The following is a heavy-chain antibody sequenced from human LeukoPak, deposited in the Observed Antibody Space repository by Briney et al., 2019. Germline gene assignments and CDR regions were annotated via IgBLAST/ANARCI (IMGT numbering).Heavy chain of an antibody. CDR1: GFTFSSYS. V-gene: IGHV3-21*01. D-gene: IGHD2-2*01. CDR3: AKRDIVVVPAPHYYYYYYYMDV. J-gene: IGHJ6*03. Sequence: PGGSLRLSCAASGFTFSSYSMNWVRQAPGKGLEWVSSISSSSSYIYYADSVKGRFTISRDNAKNSLYLQMNSLRAEDTAVYYCAKRDIVVVPAPHYYYYYYYMDVWGKGTTVTISS. CDR2: ISSSSSYI.